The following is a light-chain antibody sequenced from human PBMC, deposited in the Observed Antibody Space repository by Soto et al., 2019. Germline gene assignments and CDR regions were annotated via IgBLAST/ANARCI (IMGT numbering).Light chain of an antibody. CDR1: QDISSY. Sequence: IQVTQSPPSLSASVGDRVTITCRASQDISSYLAWYQQKPGKAPTLLIYAASTLQSGVPSRFSGSGFGTDFTLTISSLQAEDFASYYCQQLRSYPSTFGGGTKVDIK. CDR2: AAS. V-gene: IGKV1-9*01. CDR3: QQLRSYPST. J-gene: IGKJ4*01.